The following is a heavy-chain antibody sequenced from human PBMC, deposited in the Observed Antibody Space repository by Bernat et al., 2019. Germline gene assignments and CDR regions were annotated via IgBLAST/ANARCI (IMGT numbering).Heavy chain of an antibody. D-gene: IGHD6-13*01. CDR3: GRDFGVAANDF. CDR1: AYTFSGYY. CDR2: INPNSAGT. V-gene: IGHV1-2*04. J-gene: IGHJ4*02. Sequence: QVQLVQSGAEVKKPGASVKVSCKASAYTFSGYYIHWVRQAPGQGLEWMGRINPNSAGTNYAQKFQGWVTMTRDTSISTAYMELSSLGSDDTAMYYCGRDFGVAANDFWGQGTLVTVSS.